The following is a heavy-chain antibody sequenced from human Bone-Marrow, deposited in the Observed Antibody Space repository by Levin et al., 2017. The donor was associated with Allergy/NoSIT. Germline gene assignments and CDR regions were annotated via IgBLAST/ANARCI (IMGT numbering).Heavy chain of an antibody. Sequence: GGSLRLSCAASGFTFDDYAMHWVRQAPGKGLEWVSSISWNSGHIGYADSVKGRFTISRDNAKNSLYLRMNSLRAEDTALYYCAKDSSIPDCSGGTCYSNHFQHWGQGTLVTVSS. V-gene: IGHV3-9*01. CDR3: AKDSSIPDCSGGTCYSNHFQH. CDR2: ISWNSGHI. CDR1: GFTFDDYA. J-gene: IGHJ1*01. D-gene: IGHD2-15*01.